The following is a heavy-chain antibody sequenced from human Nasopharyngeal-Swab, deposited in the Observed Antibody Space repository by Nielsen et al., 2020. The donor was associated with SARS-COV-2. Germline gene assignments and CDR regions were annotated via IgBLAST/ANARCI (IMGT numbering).Heavy chain of an antibody. Sequence: ASVQVSCKASGYTFTSYGISWVRQAPGQGLEWMGWISAYNGNTNYAQKLQGRVTMTTDTSTSTAYMELRSLRSEDTAVYYCAREILRFLEWLLPDAFDIWGQGTMVTVSS. CDR1: GYTFTSYG. CDR2: ISAYNGNT. V-gene: IGHV1-18*01. J-gene: IGHJ3*02. CDR3: AREILRFLEWLLPDAFDI. D-gene: IGHD3-3*01.